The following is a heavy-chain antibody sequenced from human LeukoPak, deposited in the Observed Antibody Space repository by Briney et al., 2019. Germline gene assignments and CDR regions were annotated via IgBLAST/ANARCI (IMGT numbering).Heavy chain of an antibody. CDR3: AKRSGYCSLISCSHLFDS. V-gene: IGHV3-23*01. J-gene: IGHJ4*02. CDR1: AFTFSNYA. Sequence: GGSLRLSCAASAFTFSNYAMSWVRQAPGKGLQWASAISGSGGSGDTTYYADSVKGRFTISRDNSKNTLYLQMTSLRAEDTAVYYCAKRSGYCSLISCSHLFDSWGQGTLVTVSS. CDR2: ISGSGGSGDTT. D-gene: IGHD2-2*01.